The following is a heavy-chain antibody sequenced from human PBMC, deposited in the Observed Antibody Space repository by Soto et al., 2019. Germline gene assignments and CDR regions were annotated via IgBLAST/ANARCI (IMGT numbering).Heavy chain of an antibody. CDR2: TYYRSKWYN. J-gene: IGHJ4*02. D-gene: IGHD3-22*01. CDR1: GDSVSTNSSA. V-gene: IGHV6-1*01. Sequence: SQTLSLTCALSGDSVSTNSSACNWIRQSPSRGLEWLGRTYYRSKWYNDYAVSVKSRITINPDTSKNQFSLQLNSVTPEDTALYYCASFDRSGFWFDYWSQGTLVTVSS. CDR3: ASFDRSGFWFDY.